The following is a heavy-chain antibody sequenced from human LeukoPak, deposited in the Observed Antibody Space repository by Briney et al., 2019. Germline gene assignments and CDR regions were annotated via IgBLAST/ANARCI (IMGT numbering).Heavy chain of an antibody. D-gene: IGHD6-13*01. CDR2: ISGSSSTI. CDR1: GFSVSSNY. V-gene: IGHV3-48*04. Sequence: PGGSLRLSCAASGFSVSSNYMSWVRQAPGKGLEWVSYISGSSSTIYYTDSVKGRFTISRDNAKNSLYLQMHSLRADDTAVYYCATSSSYDWGQGTLVTVSS. J-gene: IGHJ4*02. CDR3: ATSSSYD.